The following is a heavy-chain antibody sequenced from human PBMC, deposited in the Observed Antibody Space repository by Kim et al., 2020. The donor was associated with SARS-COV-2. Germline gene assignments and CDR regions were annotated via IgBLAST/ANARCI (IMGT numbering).Heavy chain of an antibody. Sequence: SETLSLICTVSGGSISSSSYYWGWIRQPPGKGLEWIGSIYYSGSTYYNPSLKSRVTISVDTSKNQFSLKLSSVTAADTAVYYCARGGRIVLLWFGELLPTPNWGQGTLVTVSS. J-gene: IGHJ4*02. V-gene: IGHV4-39*07. CDR1: GGSISSSSYY. D-gene: IGHD3-10*01. CDR3: ARGGRIVLLWFGELLPTPN. CDR2: IYYSGST.